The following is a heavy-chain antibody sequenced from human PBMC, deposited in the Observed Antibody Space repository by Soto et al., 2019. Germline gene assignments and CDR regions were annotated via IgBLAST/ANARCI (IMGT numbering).Heavy chain of an antibody. V-gene: IGHV3-23*01. CDR3: AKELRPSYDLAYFAH. CDR1: GFTFKSYA. CDR2: ITGSGDST. D-gene: IGHD5-12*01. Sequence: EVQLLESGGDLVQPGGSLRLSCAASGFTFKSYAVSWVRQCPGQGLEWVSGITGSGDSTYYADSVKGRLTISRANSKNTLYLQMNTLSAEDAAVYYCAKELRPSYDLAYFAHWGQGTLVTVSS. J-gene: IGHJ4*02.